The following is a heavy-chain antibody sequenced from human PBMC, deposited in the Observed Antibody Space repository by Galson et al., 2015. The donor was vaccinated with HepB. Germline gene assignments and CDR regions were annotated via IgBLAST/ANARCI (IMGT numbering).Heavy chain of an antibody. CDR1: GFTFSSYA. V-gene: IGHV3-23*01. CDR3: AKDQGFGELTYYFDY. Sequence: SLRLSCAASGFTFSSYAMSWVRQAPGKGLEWVSAISGSGGSTYYADSVKGRFTISRDNSKNTLYLQMNSLRAEDTAVYYCAKDQGFGELTYYFDYWGQGTLVTVSS. CDR2: ISGSGGST. D-gene: IGHD3-10*01. J-gene: IGHJ4*02.